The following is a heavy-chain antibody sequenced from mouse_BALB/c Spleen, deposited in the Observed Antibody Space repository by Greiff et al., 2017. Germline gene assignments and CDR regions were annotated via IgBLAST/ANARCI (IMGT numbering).Heavy chain of an antibody. Sequence: EVKLVESGGGLVQPGGSRKLSCAASGFTFSSFGMHWVRQAPEKGLEWVAYISSGSSTIYYADTVKGRFTISRDNPKNTLFLQMTSLRSEDTAMYYCALYGYDWYFDVWGAGTTVTVSS. CDR2: ISSGSSTI. J-gene: IGHJ1*01. D-gene: IGHD2-2*01. CDR3: ALYGYDWYFDV. V-gene: IGHV5-17*02. CDR1: GFTFSSFG.